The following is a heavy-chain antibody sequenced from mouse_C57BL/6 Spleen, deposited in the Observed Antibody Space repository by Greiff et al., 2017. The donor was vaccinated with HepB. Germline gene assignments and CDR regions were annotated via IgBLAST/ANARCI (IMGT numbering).Heavy chain of an antibody. CDR2: IYPGDGDT. D-gene: IGHD3-1*01. V-gene: IGHV1-82*01. CDR3: ARLIGGYAMDY. Sequence: VKLQESGPELVKPGASVKISCKASGYAFSSSWMNWVKQRPGKGLEWIGRIYPGDGDTNYNGKFKGKATLTADKSSSTAYMQLSSLTSEDSAVYFCARLIGGYAMDYWGQGTSVTVSS. CDR1: GYAFSSSW. J-gene: IGHJ4*01.